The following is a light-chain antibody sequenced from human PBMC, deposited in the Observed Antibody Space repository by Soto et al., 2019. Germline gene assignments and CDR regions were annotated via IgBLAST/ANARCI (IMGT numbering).Light chain of an antibody. J-gene: IGKJ3*01. CDR3: QQTYNPPFT. V-gene: IGKV1-39*01. CDR2: LAS. Sequence: DIQMTQSPSSLSASVGDRVTITCRASQHISDHLSWYQQRPGKAPKLLIYLASTLEGGVPSKFSGGGSGTDFTLTISSLQPEDFVLYFCQQTYNPPFTFGPGTRLDLK. CDR1: QHISDH.